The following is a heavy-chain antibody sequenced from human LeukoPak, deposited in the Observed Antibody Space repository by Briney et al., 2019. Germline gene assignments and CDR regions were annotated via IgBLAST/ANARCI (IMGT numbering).Heavy chain of an antibody. CDR2: IYPGDSNT. Sequence: GESLKISCKGSGYSFSSYWIGCVRQMPGKGLEWMGIIYPGDSNTRYTPSFQSQFTISADKSISTAYLQWSSPKASDAAMYYCARFLYASGRIFDFWGQGTLVTVSS. V-gene: IGHV5-51*03. CDR3: ARFLYASGRIFDF. CDR1: GYSFSSYW. J-gene: IGHJ4*02. D-gene: IGHD3-10*01.